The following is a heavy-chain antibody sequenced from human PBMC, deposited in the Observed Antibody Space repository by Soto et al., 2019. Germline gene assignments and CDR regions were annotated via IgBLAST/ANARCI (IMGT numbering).Heavy chain of an antibody. Sequence: GGSLRLSCAASGFTFSSYAMHWVRQAPGKGLEWVAVISYDGSNKYYADSVKGRFTISRDNSKNTLYLQMNSLRAEDTAVYYCASHTYASFDYWGQGTLVTVAS. CDR3: ASHTYASFDY. D-gene: IGHD2-2*01. CDR2: ISYDGSNK. V-gene: IGHV3-30-3*01. J-gene: IGHJ4*02. CDR1: GFTFSSYA.